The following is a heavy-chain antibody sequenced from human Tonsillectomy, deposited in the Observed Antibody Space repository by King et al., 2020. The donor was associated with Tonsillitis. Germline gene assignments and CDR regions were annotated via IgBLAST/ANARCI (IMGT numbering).Heavy chain of an antibody. V-gene: IGHV4-61*02. J-gene: IGHJ4*02. CDR2: IYTSGTT. CDR3: ARDYPPSGTKFDY. D-gene: IGHD3-10*01. CDR1: GCSISSGNYY. Sequence: QLQESGPGLVKPSQTLSLTCTVSGCSISSGNYYWAWIRQPAGKGLEWIGRIYTSGTTTYNPSLKGRITMSLDTSTNQFSLTLSSVTAADTAVYYCARDYPPSGTKFDYWGQGTLVTVSS.